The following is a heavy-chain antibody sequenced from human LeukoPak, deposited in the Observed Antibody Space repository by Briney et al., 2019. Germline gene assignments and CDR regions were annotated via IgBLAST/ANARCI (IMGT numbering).Heavy chain of an antibody. CDR3: AKDDRVVVPAAMYTFDY. Sequence: GGSLRLSCAASGFTFSSYGMHWVRQAPGKGLEWVSFIRYDGSNKYYADSVKGRFTISRDNSKNTLYLQMNSLRAEDTAVYYCAKDDRVVVPAAMYTFDYWGQGTLVTVSS. D-gene: IGHD2-2*01. CDR1: GFTFSSYG. CDR2: IRYDGSNK. J-gene: IGHJ4*02. V-gene: IGHV3-30*02.